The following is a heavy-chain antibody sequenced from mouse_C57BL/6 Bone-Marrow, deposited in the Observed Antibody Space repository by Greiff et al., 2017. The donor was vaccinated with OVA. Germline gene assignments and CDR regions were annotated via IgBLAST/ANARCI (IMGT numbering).Heavy chain of an antibody. V-gene: IGHV1-53*01. CDR2: INPSNGGT. CDR1: GYTFTSYW. Sequence: VKLQQSGTELVKPGASVKLSCKASGYTFTSYWMHWVKQRPGQGLEWIGNINPSNGGTNYNEKFKSKATLTVDKSSSTAYMQLSSLTSEDSAVYYCAGITGLYAMDYWGQGTSVTVSS. CDR3: AGITGLYAMDY. D-gene: IGHD4-1*01. J-gene: IGHJ4*01.